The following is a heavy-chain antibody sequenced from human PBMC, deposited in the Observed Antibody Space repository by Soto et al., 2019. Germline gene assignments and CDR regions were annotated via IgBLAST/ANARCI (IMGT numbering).Heavy chain of an antibody. CDR1: GFTFSSYG. J-gene: IGHJ4*02. CDR2: IWSDGSRK. CDR3: ARDPRAVVSLYLDQ. D-gene: IGHD3-22*01. Sequence: QVQLVESGGGVVQPGRSLRLSCAASGFTFSSYGMHWVRQAPGKGLEWVAVIWSDGSRKYYADSVKGRFIISRDNSKNTLYLQMNSLRAEDTALYYCARDPRAVVSLYLDQWGQGTLVNVSA. V-gene: IGHV3-33*01.